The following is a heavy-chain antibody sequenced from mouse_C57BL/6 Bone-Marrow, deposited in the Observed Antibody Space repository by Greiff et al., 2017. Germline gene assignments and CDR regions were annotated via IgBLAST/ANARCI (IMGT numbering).Heavy chain of an antibody. J-gene: IGHJ3*01. CDR2: IYPRSGNT. D-gene: IGHD1-1*01. V-gene: IGHV1-81*01. CDR1: GYTFTSYG. Sequence: VKLVESGAELARPGASVKLSCKASGYTFTSYGISWVKQRTGQGLEWIGEIYPRSGNTYYNEKFKGKATLTADKSSSTAYMELRSLTSEDSAVYFCAGYGSSSFAYWGQGTLVTVSA. CDR3: AGYGSSSFAY.